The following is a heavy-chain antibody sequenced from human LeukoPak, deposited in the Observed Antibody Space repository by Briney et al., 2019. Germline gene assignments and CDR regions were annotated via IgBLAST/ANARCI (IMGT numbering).Heavy chain of an antibody. CDR1: GYSISSGYY. Sequence: PSETLSLTCTVSGYSISSGYYWSWIRQPAGKGLEWIGRIYTSGSTNYNPSLKSRVTISVDTSKNQFSLKLSSVTAADTAVYYCARDNDFWSDYYRLFDYWGQGTLVTVSS. D-gene: IGHD3-3*01. V-gene: IGHV4-61*02. J-gene: IGHJ4*02. CDR3: ARDNDFWSDYYRLFDY. CDR2: IYTSGST.